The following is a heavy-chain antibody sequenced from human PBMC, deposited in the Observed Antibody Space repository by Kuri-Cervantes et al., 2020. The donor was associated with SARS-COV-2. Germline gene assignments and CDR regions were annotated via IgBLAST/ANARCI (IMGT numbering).Heavy chain of an antibody. D-gene: IGHD4-11*01. Sequence: SGPTLVKPTLTLTLTCTFSGFSLSTSGMCVSWIRQPPGKALEWLARIDWDDDKYYRTSLKTRLTISKDTSKNQVVLTMTNVDPVDTATYYCARIQAATVIADYWGQGALVTVSS. CDR2: IDWDDDK. J-gene: IGHJ4*02. CDR1: GFSLSTSGMC. V-gene: IGHV2-70*11. CDR3: ARIQAATVIADY.